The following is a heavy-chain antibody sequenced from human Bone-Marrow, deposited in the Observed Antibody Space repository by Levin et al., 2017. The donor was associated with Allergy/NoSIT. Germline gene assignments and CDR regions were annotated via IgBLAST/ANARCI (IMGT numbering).Heavy chain of an antibody. D-gene: IGHD2-21*01. CDR1: GPTFSSDA. CDR3: ARVRLQSGAYYVEY. J-gene: IGHJ4*02. CDR2: IIPKLGTP. V-gene: IGHV1-69*10. Sequence: SVKVSCKTSGPTFSSDAFTWVRQAPGQGLECMGGIIPKLGTPDYAQDFQGRVTISADTSTSTINLQLDSLRSDDTAVYYCARVRLQSGAYYVEYWGQGTLVTVSS.